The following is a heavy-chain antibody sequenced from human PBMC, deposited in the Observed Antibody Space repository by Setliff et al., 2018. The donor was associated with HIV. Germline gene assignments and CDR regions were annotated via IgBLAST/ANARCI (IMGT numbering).Heavy chain of an antibody. CDR2: IHYSGST. J-gene: IGHJ4*02. V-gene: IGHV4-39*01. CDR1: GGFIKNSNYY. Sequence: SETLSLTCTVYGGFIKNSNYYWGWIRQPPGKGLEWIGNIHYSGSTYYNPSLKSRVTISVDTAKNQFSLKLSSVTAADRAVYYCARASRDIPGVDSNYCDDWGQGTLVTVSS. CDR3: ARASRDIPGVDSNYCDD. D-gene: IGHD5-12*01.